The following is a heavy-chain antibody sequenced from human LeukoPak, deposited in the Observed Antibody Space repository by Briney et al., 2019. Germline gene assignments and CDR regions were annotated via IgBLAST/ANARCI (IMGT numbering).Heavy chain of an antibody. V-gene: IGHV4-4*02. CDR3: ARQRNYYDSSGYYEAWATFDY. CDR2: IYHSGST. J-gene: IGHJ4*02. CDR1: GGSISSSNW. Sequence: SGTLSLTCAVSGGSISSSNWWSWVRQPPGKGLEWIGEIYHSGSTNYNPSLKSRVTMSVDTSKNQFSLKLSSVTAADTAVYYCARQRNYYDSSGYYEAWATFDYWGQGTLVTVSS. D-gene: IGHD3-22*01.